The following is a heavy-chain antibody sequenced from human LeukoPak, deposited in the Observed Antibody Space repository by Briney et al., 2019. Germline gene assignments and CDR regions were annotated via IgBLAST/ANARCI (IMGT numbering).Heavy chain of an antibody. CDR1: GGSISSYY. D-gene: IGHD5-12*01. V-gene: IGHV4-59*01. CDR2: IYYSGST. Sequence: SETLSLTCTVSGGSISSYYWSWIRQPPGKGLERIGYIYYSGSTNYNPSLKSRVTISVDTSKNQFSLKLSSVTAADTAVYYCARDGGYSGYDGFDYWGQGTLVTVSS. CDR3: ARDGGYSGYDGFDY. J-gene: IGHJ4*02.